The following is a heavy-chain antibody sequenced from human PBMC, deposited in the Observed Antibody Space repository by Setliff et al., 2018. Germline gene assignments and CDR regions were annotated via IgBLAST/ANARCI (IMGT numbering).Heavy chain of an antibody. V-gene: IGHV3-23*01. CDR1: GFIINSYS. CDR2: MTTGGGT. CDR3: AKDRVPDGYWDFDY. D-gene: IGHD4-17*01. Sequence: GGSLRLSCAASGFIINSYSMTWVRQALGKGLEWVSGMTTGGGTIYADSVKGRFIISRDVSENTLYLQMNSLRPEDTAVYYCAKDRVPDGYWDFDYWGQGILVTVSS. J-gene: IGHJ4*02.